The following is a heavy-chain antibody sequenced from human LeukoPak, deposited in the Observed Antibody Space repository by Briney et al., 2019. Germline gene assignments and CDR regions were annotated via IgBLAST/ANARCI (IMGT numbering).Heavy chain of an antibody. J-gene: IGHJ4*02. CDR2: ISSSSSTI. V-gene: IGHV3-48*01. CDR3: ARGSTYYDSSGQVPFDY. D-gene: IGHD3-22*01. CDR1: GFTFSTYS. Sequence: GGSLRLSCAASGFTFSTYSMNWVRQAPGKGLEWVSYISSSSSTIYNADSVKGRFTISSDNAKNSLYLQMNSLRAEDTAVYYCARGSTYYDSSGQVPFDYWGQGTLVTVSS.